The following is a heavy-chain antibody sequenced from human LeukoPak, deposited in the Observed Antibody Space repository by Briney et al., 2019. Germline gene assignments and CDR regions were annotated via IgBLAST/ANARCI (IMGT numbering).Heavy chain of an antibody. CDR1: GFTFSSYG. CDR2: ISYDGSNK. CDR3: AKDXHSSGLDY. J-gene: IGHJ4*02. D-gene: IGHD6-19*01. Sequence: PGGSLRLSCAASGFTFSSYGMHWVRQAPGKGLEWVAVISYDGSNKYYADSVKGRFTISRDNSKNTLYLQMNSLRAEDTAVYYCAKDXHSSGLDYWGQGTLVTVSS. V-gene: IGHV3-30*18.